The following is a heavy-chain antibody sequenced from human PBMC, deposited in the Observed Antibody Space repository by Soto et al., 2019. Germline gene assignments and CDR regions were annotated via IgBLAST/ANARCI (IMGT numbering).Heavy chain of an antibody. J-gene: IGHJ4*02. Sequence: ASVKVSCKASGYMFVTYGINWVRQAPGQGLEWMGWISAYNGNTKYAQNLQGRVTMTTDASTSTAHMEMRSLRSDDTAVYYCARDLDGSGSYYTDYWGPGTLVTVSS. V-gene: IGHV1-18*01. CDR2: ISAYNGNT. CDR1: GYMFVTYG. D-gene: IGHD3-10*01. CDR3: ARDLDGSGSYYTDY.